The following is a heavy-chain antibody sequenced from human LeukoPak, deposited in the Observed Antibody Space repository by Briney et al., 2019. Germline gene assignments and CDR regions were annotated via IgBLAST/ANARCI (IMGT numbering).Heavy chain of an antibody. J-gene: IGHJ4*02. Sequence: PGGSLRLSCEGSGFNFNDAWMSWIRQAPGKGLEWVGRVRTTAEGETTGYAAPVRGRFIISRDDSKNMVFLQMNRLETEDTAIYYCTAGLRKTDDDSWGQGTLVTVSS. CDR2: VRTTAEGETT. CDR1: GFNFNDAW. V-gene: IGHV3-15*01. CDR3: TAGLRKTDDDS. D-gene: IGHD4-17*01.